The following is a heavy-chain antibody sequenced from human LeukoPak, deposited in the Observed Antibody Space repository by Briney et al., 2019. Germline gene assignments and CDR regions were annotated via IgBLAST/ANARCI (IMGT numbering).Heavy chain of an antibody. CDR3: ARVLAGSSGVFDI. D-gene: IGHD3-22*01. V-gene: IGHV3-72*01. CDR2: IKNKVNSYTT. CDR1: GFTFSDYY. J-gene: IGHJ3*02. Sequence: QPGGSLRLSCVASGFTFSDYYMDWVRQAPGKGLEWVDRIKNKVNSYTTEYAASVKGRFTFSRDDSKNSLHLQMNSLKTEDTAVYYCARVLAGSSGVFDIWGQGTMVTVSS.